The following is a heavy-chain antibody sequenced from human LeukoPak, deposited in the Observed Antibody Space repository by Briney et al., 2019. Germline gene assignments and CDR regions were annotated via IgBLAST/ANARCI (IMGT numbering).Heavy chain of an antibody. CDR3: AKDELDIVATEAFDI. CDR1: GFTVSGNY. CDR2: IYSGGNT. V-gene: IGHV3-53*01. J-gene: IGHJ3*02. Sequence: GGSLRLSCAASGFTVSGNYMSWVRQAPGQGLEWVSVIYSGGNTYYADSVKGRFTISRDNSKNTLYLQMNSLRAEDTAVYYCAKDELDIVATEAFDIWGQGTMVTVSS. D-gene: IGHD5-12*01.